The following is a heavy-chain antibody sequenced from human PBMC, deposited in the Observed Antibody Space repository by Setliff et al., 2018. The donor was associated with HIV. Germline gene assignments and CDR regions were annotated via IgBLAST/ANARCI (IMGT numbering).Heavy chain of an antibody. J-gene: IGHJ3*02. CDR1: GFTFSSYS. D-gene: IGHD5-18*01. CDR3: TRDKGYAFDI. CDR2: IRSKAYGGTT. V-gene: IGHV3-49*04. Sequence: PGGSLRLSCEASGFTFSSYSMNWVRQAPGKGLEWVSYIRSKAYGGTTEYAASVKDRFTVSRDDSKSIAYLQINSLKTEDTAVYYCTRDKGYAFDIWGQGTMVTVSS.